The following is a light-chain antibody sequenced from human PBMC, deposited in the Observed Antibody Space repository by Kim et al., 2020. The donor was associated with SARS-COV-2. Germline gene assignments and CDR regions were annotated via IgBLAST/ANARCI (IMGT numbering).Light chain of an antibody. CDR2: YDS. CDR3: QVWDSSSDHPV. V-gene: IGLV3-21*04. Sequence: PGKTAGITCGGNNIGSKSVHWYQQKPGQAPVLVIYYDSDRPSGIPERFSGSNSGNTATLTISRVEAGDEADYYCQVWDSSSDHPVFGGGTQLTVL. CDR1: NIGSKS. J-gene: IGLJ2*01.